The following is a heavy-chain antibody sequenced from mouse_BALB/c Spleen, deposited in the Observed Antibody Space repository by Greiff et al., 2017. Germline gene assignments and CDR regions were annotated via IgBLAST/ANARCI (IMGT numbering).Heavy chain of an antibody. J-gene: IGHJ4*01. Sequence: QVQLQQSGAELVRPGPSVKVSCTASGYAFTNYLLEWVKQRPGQGLEWIGVINPGSGGTNYNEKFKGKATLTADKSSSTAYMQLSSLTSDDSAVYFCARGIYCRYDGAMDYWGQGTSVTVSS. CDR2: INPGSGGT. D-gene: IGHD2-14*01. CDR1: GYAFTNYL. V-gene: IGHV1-54*01. CDR3: ARGIYCRYDGAMDY.